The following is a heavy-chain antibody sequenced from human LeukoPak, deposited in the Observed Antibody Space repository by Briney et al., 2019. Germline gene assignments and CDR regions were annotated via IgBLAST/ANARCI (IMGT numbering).Heavy chain of an antibody. CDR1: GYTFTSYD. CDR3: AAHTYYYSSGSFAY. J-gene: IGHJ4*02. V-gene: IGHV1-8*01. D-gene: IGHD3-10*01. Sequence: ASVKVSCKASGYTFTSYDINWLRQATGQRPEWMGWMNPSSGNTGYAQRFQGRVTMPRDTSTNTAYLELSSLRSDDTAVYYCAAHTYYYSSGSFAYWGQGTLVTVSS. CDR2: MNPSSGNT.